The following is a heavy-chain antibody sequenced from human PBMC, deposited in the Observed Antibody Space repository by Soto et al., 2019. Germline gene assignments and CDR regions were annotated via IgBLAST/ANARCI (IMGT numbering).Heavy chain of an antibody. D-gene: IGHD3-10*01. V-gene: IGHV1-69*01. CDR1: GGTFSSYA. Sequence: QVQLVQSGAEVKKPGSSVKVSCKASGGTFSSYAISWVRQAPGQGLEWMGGIIPIFGTANYAQKFQGRVTITADESTSTAYMELSSLRSEDTAVYYCARGVTMVRGVIRLNWFDPWGQGTLVTVSS. CDR3: ARGVTMVRGVIRLNWFDP. J-gene: IGHJ5*02. CDR2: IIPIFGTA.